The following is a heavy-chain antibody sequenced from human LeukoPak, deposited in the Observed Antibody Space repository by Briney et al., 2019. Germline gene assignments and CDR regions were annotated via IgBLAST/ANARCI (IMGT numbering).Heavy chain of an antibody. Sequence: ASANVSFKSSVCTFSSYPISWVRQPPAQGLEWMGMIIPILGIANYAQKFQGRVTITADKTTSTAYMELSSLRSEDTAVYYCARDRGNSYGASYWGQGTLVAVSS. CDR2: IIPILGIA. CDR1: VCTFSSYP. V-gene: IGHV1-69*04. CDR3: ARDRGNSYGASY. J-gene: IGHJ4*02. D-gene: IGHD5-18*01.